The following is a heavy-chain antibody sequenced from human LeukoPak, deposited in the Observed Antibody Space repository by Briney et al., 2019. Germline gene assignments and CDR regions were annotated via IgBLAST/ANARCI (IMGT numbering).Heavy chain of an antibody. V-gene: IGHV3-23*01. CDR1: GFTFTSYA. Sequence: GGSLRLSCAASGFTFTSYAMSWVRQAPGKGLEWVSAISGSGGSTYYADSVKGRFTISRDNSKNTLYLQMNSLRAEDTAVYYCAKPGYSSGWYDSGWFDPWGQGTLVTVSS. D-gene: IGHD6-19*01. CDR3: AKPGYSSGWYDSGWFDP. J-gene: IGHJ5*02. CDR2: ISGSGGST.